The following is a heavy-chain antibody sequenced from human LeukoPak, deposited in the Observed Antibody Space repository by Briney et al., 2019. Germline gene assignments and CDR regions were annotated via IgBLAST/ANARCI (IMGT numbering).Heavy chain of an antibody. J-gene: IGHJ6*02. D-gene: IGHD3-3*01. CDR2: IIPIFGTA. Sequence: ASVKVSCKASGGTFSSYAISWVRQAPGQGLEWMGGIIPIFGTANYAQKFQGRVTITADESTSTAYMELSSLRSEDTAVYYCARVDLGVVITYYYGMDVWGQGTTVTVSS. CDR3: ARVDLGVVITYYYGMDV. V-gene: IGHV1-69*13. CDR1: GGTFSSYA.